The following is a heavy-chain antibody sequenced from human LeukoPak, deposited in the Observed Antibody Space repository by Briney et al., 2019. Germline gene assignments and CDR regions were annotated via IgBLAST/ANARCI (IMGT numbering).Heavy chain of an antibody. CDR2: INTYNDNT. D-gene: IGHD1-26*01. J-gene: IGHJ4*02. CDR3: ARIVIVGATRADY. V-gene: IGHV1-18*01. Sequence: ASVKVSCKASGYTFSSYGISWVRQAPGQGLEWMGWINTYNDNTNYAQKLQGRVTMTTDTSTSTAYMELRSLRSDDTAAYYCARIVIVGATRADYWGQGTLVTVSS. CDR1: GYTFSSYG.